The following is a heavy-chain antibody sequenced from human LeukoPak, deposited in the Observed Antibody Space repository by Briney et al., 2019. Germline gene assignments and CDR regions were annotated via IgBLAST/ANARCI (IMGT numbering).Heavy chain of an antibody. D-gene: IGHD3-10*01. CDR3: ASFGEYYGSGSYSPYYYGMDV. CDR2: IKQDGSEK. V-gene: IGHV3-7*03. J-gene: IGHJ6*02. CDR1: GFTFSSYA. Sequence: GGSLRLSCAASGFTFSSYAMSWVRQAPGKGLEWVANIKQDGSEKYYVDSVKGRFTISRDNAKNSLYLQMNSLRAEDTAVYYCASFGEYYGSGSYSPYYYGMDVWGQGTTVTVSS.